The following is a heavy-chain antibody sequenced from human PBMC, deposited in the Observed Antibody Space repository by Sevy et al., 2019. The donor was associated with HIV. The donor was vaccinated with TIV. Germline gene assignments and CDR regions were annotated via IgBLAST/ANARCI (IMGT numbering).Heavy chain of an antibody. CDR3: ARTPLVRIPGATDLYFDN. V-gene: IGHV1-69*13. J-gene: IGHJ4*02. D-gene: IGHD2-2*01. CDR2: IIPIFGTT. CDR1: GGTFSNYA. Sequence: ASVKVSCKASGGTFSNYALSWVRQAPGQGLEWMGGIIPIFGTTNFAQTFQGRVTITADESTRTAYMELSSLISADTAVYYGARTPLVRIPGATDLYFDNWGQGTLVTVSS.